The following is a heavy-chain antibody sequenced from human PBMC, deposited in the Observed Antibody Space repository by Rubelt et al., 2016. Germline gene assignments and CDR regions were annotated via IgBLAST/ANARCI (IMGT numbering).Heavy chain of an antibody. D-gene: IGHD1-7*01. CDR3: ARDPRAGTTSFDY. CDR2: IYYSGST. Sequence: QLQLQESGPGLVKPSETLSLTCTVSGGSISSSSYYWGWIRQPPGKGLEWIGSIYYSGSTYYNPSLKSRVTISVDTSKNQCSLKLSSATAADTAVYYCARDPRAGTTSFDYWGQGTLVTVSS. J-gene: IGHJ4*02. V-gene: IGHV4-39*07. CDR1: GGSISSSSYY.